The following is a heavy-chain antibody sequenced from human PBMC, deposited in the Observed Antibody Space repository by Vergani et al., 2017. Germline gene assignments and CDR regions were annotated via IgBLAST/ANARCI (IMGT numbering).Heavy chain of an antibody. CDR1: GFTFNHYA. Sequence: EVQLLESGGDLVQPGGSLRLSCAASGFTFNHYAMTWVRPAPGKGLEWVSGISGSGGSTYYAGSVKGRFTISRDSSKNTLYLQMNSLSAGDTAVYYCAKANPRYSGYEYLYYYHAMDVWGQGTTVTVSS. CDR2: ISGSGGST. J-gene: IGHJ6*02. CDR3: AKANPRYSGYEYLYYYHAMDV. V-gene: IGHV3-23*01. D-gene: IGHD5-12*01.